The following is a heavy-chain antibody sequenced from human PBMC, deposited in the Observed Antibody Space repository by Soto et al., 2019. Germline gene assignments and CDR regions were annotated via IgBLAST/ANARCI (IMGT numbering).Heavy chain of an antibody. CDR1: GFTFSSYS. V-gene: IGHV3-21*01. Sequence: GGSLRLSCAASGFTFSSYSMNWVRQAPGKGLEWVSSISSSSSYIYYADSVKGRFTISRDNAKNSLYLQMNSLRAEDTAVYYCARGDYYDSSGPYFDYWGQGTLVTVSS. D-gene: IGHD3-22*01. J-gene: IGHJ4*02. CDR3: ARGDYYDSSGPYFDY. CDR2: ISSSSSYI.